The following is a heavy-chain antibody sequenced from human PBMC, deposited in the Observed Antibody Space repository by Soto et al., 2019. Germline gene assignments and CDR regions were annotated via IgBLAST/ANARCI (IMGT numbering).Heavy chain of an antibody. D-gene: IGHD3-9*01. V-gene: IGHV1-3*01. CDR2: INAGNGNT. CDR3: ARAHYDILTGYSLNWFDP. CDR1: GYTFTSYA. Sequence: ASVKVSCKASGYTFTSYAIHWVRQAPGQRLEWMGWINAGNGNTKYSQKFQGRVTITRDTSASTAYMELSSLRSEDTAVYYCARAHYDILTGYSLNWFDPWGQGTLVTVSS. J-gene: IGHJ5*02.